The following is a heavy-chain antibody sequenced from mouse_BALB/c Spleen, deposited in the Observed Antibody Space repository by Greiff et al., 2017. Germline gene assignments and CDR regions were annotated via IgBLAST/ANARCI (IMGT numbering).Heavy chain of an antibody. V-gene: IGHV5-12-2*01. J-gene: IGHJ2*01. CDR3: ARHGGYGLFDY. D-gene: IGHD1-2*01. CDR2: ISNGGGST. CDR1: GFTFSSYT. Sequence: DVHLVESGGGLVQPGGSLKLSCAASGFTFSSYTMSWVRQTPEKRLEWVAYISNGGGSTYYPDTVKGRFTISRDNAKNTLYLQMSSLKSEDTAMYYCARHGGYGLFDYWGQGTTLTVSS.